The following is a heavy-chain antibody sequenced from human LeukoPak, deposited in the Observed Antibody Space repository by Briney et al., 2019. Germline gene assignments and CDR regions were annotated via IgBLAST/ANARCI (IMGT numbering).Heavy chain of an antibody. D-gene: IGHD2-2*02. CDR1: GGTFSSYA. V-gene: IGHV1-69*05. CDR3: ARVAGYCSSTSCYTESYYYYYYMDV. CDR2: IIPIFGTA. Sequence: ASVKVSCKASGGTFSSYAISWVRQAPGQGLEWMGGIIPIFGTANYAQKFQGRVTITTDESTSTAYMELSSLRSEDTAVYYCARVAGYCSSTSCYTESYYYYYYMDVWGKGTTVTVSS. J-gene: IGHJ6*03.